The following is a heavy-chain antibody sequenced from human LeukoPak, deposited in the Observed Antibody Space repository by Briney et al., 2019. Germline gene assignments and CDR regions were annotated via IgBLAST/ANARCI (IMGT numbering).Heavy chain of an antibody. V-gene: IGHV1-2*02. CDR3: ARVVWLRSYFDY. CDR1: GYTFTGYY. J-gene: IGHJ4*02. Sequence: ASVKVSCKASGYTFTGYYMHWVRQAPGQGLEWMGWINPNSGGTNYAQKVQGRVTMTRDTSISTAYMELSRLRSDDTAVYYCARVVWLRSYFDYWGQGTLVTVSS. CDR2: INPNSGGT. D-gene: IGHD5-12*01.